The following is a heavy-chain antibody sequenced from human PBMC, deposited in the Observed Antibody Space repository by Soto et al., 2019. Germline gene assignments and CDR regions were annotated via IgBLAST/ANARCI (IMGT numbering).Heavy chain of an antibody. J-gene: IGHJ4*02. V-gene: IGHV3-21*01. CDR3: VRARATDSRPDY. Sequence: GGSLRLSCAASGFTFSLYSMIWVRQAPGKGLEWVSSISSSSSYIYYADSMKGRFTLSRDNAQNSLYLQMNSLRVDDTAVYYCVRARATDSRPDYWGQGTLVTVSS. D-gene: IGHD3-22*01. CDR2: ISSSSSYI. CDR1: GFTFSLYS.